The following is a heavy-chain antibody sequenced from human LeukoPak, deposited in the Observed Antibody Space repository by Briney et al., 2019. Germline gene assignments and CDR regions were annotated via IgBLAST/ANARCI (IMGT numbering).Heavy chain of an antibody. CDR1: GYIFTSYW. D-gene: IGHD3-22*01. Sequence: GASLKISCKGSGYIFTSYWIGWVRQMPGKGLEWMGIIYPGDSDTRYSPSFQGQVTISADKSISTAYLQWSSLKASDTAMYYCARRAYYYDSSGYFDAFDIWGQGTMVTVSS. CDR3: ARRAYYYDSSGYFDAFDI. J-gene: IGHJ3*02. CDR2: IYPGDSDT. V-gene: IGHV5-51*01.